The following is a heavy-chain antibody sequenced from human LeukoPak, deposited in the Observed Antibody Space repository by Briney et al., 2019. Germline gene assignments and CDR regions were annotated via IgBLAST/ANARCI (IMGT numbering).Heavy chain of an antibody. J-gene: IGHJ4*02. CDR1: GFTFSSSA. V-gene: IGHV3-23*01. CDR2: ISNNGGYT. Sequence: GGSLRLSCAASGFTFSSSAMSWVRQAPGKGLEWVSAISNNGGYTYYADSVQGRFTISRDNSKSTLCLQMNSLRAEDTAVYYCAKQLGYCSDGSCYFPYWGQGTLITVSS. D-gene: IGHD2-15*01. CDR3: AKQLGYCSDGSCYFPY.